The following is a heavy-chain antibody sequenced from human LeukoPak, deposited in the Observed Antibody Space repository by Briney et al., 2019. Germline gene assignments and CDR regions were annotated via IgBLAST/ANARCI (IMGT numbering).Heavy chain of an antibody. D-gene: IGHD1-26*01. J-gene: IGHJ5*02. CDR2: IYTSGST. Sequence: PSETLSLTCTVSGGSISSYYWSWIRQPAGKGLEWIGRIYTSGSTKYNPSLKSRVTMSVDTSKNQFSLKLSSVTAADTAVYYCASLSSGSYLAWFDPWGQGTLVTVSS. CDR3: ASLSSGSYLAWFDP. V-gene: IGHV4-4*07. CDR1: GGSISSYY.